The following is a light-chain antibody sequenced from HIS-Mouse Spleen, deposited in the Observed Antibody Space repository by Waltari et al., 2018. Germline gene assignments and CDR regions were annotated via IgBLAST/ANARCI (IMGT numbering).Light chain of an antibody. CDR1: SSDGVGYNY. J-gene: IGLJ3*02. Sequence: QSALTQPRSVSGPPGQSVTISCTGPSSDGVGYNYVSWYQQHPGQAPQLMIYDVSKRPSGVPDRFSGSKSGNTASLTISGLQAEDEADYYCCSYAGSYTWVFGGGTKLTVL. CDR2: DVS. CDR3: CSYAGSYTWV. V-gene: IGLV2-11*01.